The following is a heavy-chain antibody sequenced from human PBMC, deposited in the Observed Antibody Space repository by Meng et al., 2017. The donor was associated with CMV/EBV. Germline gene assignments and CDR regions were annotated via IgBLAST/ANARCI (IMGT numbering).Heavy chain of an antibody. J-gene: IGHJ4*02. CDR1: GFTFSNAW. CDR2: IKSKTDGGTT. Sequence: GESLKISCAASGFTFSNAWMSWVRQAPGKGLEWVGRIKSKTDGGTTDYAAPVKGRFTISRDDSKNTLSLQMNSLKTEDTAVYYCTTDSYDFWSGQREYYFDYWGQGTLVTVSS. V-gene: IGHV3-15*01. CDR3: TTDSYDFWSGQREYYFDY. D-gene: IGHD3-3*01.